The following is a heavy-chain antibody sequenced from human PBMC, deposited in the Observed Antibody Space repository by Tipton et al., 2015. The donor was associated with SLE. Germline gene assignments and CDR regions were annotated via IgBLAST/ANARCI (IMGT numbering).Heavy chain of an antibody. J-gene: IGHJ6*04. D-gene: IGHD3-3*01. Sequence: TLSLTCTVSGGSINNYYWIGIRQTPGKGLEWIGEINHRGGTNLNPSLESRVSVSKDTSKNQFSLKLTSVTAADTAVYYCARLQYIFGGMDVWGEGTTVTVSS. V-gene: IGHV4-34*01. CDR2: INHRGGT. CDR3: ARLQYIFGGMDV. CDR1: GGSINNYY.